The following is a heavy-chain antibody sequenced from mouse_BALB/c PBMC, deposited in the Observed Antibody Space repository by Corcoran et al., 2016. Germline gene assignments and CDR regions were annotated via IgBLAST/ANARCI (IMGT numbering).Heavy chain of an antibody. Sequence: EVQLQQSGAELVKPGASVKLSCTASGFNIKDTYMHWVKQRHEQGLEWIGRIDPANGNTKYDPKFQGKATITADTSSNTAYLQLSSLTSEDTAVYYCAIHYYGYWYFDVRGAGTTVTVSS. D-gene: IGHD1-2*01. V-gene: IGHV14-3*02. J-gene: IGHJ1*01. CDR1: GFNIKDTY. CDR2: IDPANGNT. CDR3: AIHYYGYWYFDV.